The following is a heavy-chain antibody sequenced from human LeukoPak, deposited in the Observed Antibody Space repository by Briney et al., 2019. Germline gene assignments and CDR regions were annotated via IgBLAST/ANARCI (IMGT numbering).Heavy chain of an antibody. Sequence: GASVKVSCKAAGYTLTSYDINWVRQATGQGLEWMGWMNPNSGNTGYAQKFQGRVTMTRNTSISTAYMELSSLRSEDTAVYYCARRPIYSYGLDYWGQGTLVTVSS. D-gene: IGHD5-18*01. CDR2: MNPNSGNT. J-gene: IGHJ4*02. CDR1: GYTLTSYD. V-gene: IGHV1-8*01. CDR3: ARRPIYSYGLDY.